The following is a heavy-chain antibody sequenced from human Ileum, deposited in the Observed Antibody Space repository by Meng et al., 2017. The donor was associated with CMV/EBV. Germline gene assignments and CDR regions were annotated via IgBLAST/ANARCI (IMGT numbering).Heavy chain of an antibody. Sequence: SVKVSCKASGGTFSSYAISWVRQAPGQGLEWMGGIIPIFGTANYAQKFQGRVTITTDESTSTAYMELSSLRSEDTAVYFCARDTDTSGPFTIQHFYGMDVWGQGTTVTVSS. V-gene: IGHV1-69*05. CDR2: IIPIFGTA. CDR1: GGTFSSYA. CDR3: ARDTDTSGPFTIQHFYGMDV. J-gene: IGHJ6*02. D-gene: IGHD1-1*01.